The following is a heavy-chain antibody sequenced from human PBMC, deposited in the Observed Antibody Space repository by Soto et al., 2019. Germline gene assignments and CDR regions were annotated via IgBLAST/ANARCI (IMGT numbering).Heavy chain of an antibody. CDR1: GFTFSSYW. Sequence: WSLRLSCAASGFTFSSYWMHWVRQVPGKGLVWVSRINSDGRTTNYTDSVKGRFIMSRDNAKSTVYLQMNSLRAEDTAVYYCVRGYSGTYRIDFWGQGALVTVSS. J-gene: IGHJ4*02. V-gene: IGHV3-74*01. CDR2: INSDGRTT. D-gene: IGHD1-26*01. CDR3: VRGYSGTYRIDF.